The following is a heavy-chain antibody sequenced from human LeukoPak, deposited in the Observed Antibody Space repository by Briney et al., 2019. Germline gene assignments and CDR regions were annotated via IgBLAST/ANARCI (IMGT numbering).Heavy chain of an antibody. D-gene: IGHD3-22*01. CDR1: GFTFSSYS. Sequence: GGSLRLSCAASGFTFSSYSMNWVRQAPGKGLEGVSAISCLSSYIYYADSVKGRFTISRDNAKNSLYLQVNRLRAEDTAVYYCARDLSNYYDSSGDVGWGQGTLVTVSS. CDR2: ISCLSSYI. J-gene: IGHJ4*02. V-gene: IGHV3-21*01. CDR3: ARDLSNYYDSSGDVG.